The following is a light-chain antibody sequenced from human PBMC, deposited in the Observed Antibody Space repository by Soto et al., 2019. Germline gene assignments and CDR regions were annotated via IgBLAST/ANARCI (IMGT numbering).Light chain of an antibody. V-gene: IGKV1-9*01. CDR3: QQLNSYPLT. J-gene: IGKJ4*01. CDR2: AAS. Sequence: DIQLTQSPSFLSASVGDRVTITCRACQGISSYLAWYQQKPGKAPKLLIYAASTLQSGVPSRFSGSGSGTEFTLTISSLQPEDFAVYYCQQLNSYPLTFGGGTKVEIQ. CDR1: QGISSY.